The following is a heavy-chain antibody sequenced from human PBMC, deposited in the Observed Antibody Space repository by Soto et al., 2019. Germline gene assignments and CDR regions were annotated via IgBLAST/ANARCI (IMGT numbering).Heavy chain of an antibody. V-gene: IGHV4-34*02. CDR2: INHAGST. D-gene: IGHD1-1*01. J-gene: IGHJ6*02. CDR3: ARQSGPAYRYGMDI. Sequence: QMQLQQWGAGLLKASETLSLTCSVSGGSFSXYXXXXXXXPPGKGLEWIGEINHAGSTKYHPSLKSRVVLSVDLSNTHFSLRLSSVTAADTAVYFCARQSGPAYRYGMDIWGQGTTVTVSS. CDR1: GGSFSXYX.